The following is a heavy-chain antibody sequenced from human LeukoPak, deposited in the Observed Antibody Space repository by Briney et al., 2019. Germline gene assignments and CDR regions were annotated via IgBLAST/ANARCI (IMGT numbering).Heavy chain of an antibody. Sequence: GSLRLSCAASGFTFSSYWMSWVRQAPGKGLEWVSAISGSGGSTYYADSVKGRFTISRDNSKNTLYLQMNSLRAEDTAVYYCAKTALGYCTNGVCYCDYWGQGTLVTVSS. D-gene: IGHD2-8*01. J-gene: IGHJ4*02. CDR2: ISGSGGST. CDR3: AKTALGYCTNGVCYCDY. V-gene: IGHV3-23*01. CDR1: GFTFSSYW.